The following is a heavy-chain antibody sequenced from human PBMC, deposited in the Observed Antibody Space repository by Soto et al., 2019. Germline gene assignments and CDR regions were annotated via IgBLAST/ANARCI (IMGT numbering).Heavy chain of an antibody. CDR1: GGSTSSYY. D-gene: IGHD2-2*01. J-gene: IGHJ4*02. CDR2: FFYGGTS. Sequence: SETLSLTCTVSGGSTSSYYWGWIRQPPGKALEWIGYFFYGGTSNYNPSLKSRVTISVDTSKNQFSLNLNSVTAADTAVYYCARVLPYCSRTSCYDYWGQGTLVTVSS. CDR3: ARVLPYCSRTSCYDY. V-gene: IGHV4-59*01.